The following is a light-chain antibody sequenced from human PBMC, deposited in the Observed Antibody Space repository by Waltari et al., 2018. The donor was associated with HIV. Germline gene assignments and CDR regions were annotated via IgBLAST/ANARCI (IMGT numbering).Light chain of an antibody. V-gene: IGLV3-25*03. CDR1: ALPKKY. CDR3: QSADSSGTDVL. CDR2: KDI. Sequence: YELTQSPSVSVSPGQTARITCSGDALPKKYSYWYQQKPGQAPVFVMSKDIERPSGFPERFSGSSSGTTVTLTISGVRAEDDADYYCQSADSSGTDVLFGGGTKLTVL. J-gene: IGLJ2*01.